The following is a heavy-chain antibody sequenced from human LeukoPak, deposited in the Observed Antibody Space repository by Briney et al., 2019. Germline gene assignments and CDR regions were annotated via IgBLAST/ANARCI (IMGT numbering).Heavy chain of an antibody. CDR2: IYSGDSDT. Sequence: GESLKISCKGSGYSFTSYWIGWVRPMPGKGLEWMGIIYSGDSDTRYSPSFQGQVTISTDKPISTAYLPCVRYKDADASMFFCARRTPLRCLEWLYVDPWGQGTLVTVSS. V-gene: IGHV5-51*01. CDR3: ARRTPLRCLEWLYVDP. CDR1: GYSFTSYW. J-gene: IGHJ5*02. D-gene: IGHD3-3*01.